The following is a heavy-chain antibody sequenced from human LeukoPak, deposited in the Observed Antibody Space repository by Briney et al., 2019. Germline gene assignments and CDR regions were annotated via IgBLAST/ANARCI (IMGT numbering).Heavy chain of an antibody. V-gene: IGHV1-18*01. CDR3: ARGSEGYSSSWYYFDY. CDR2: ISAYNGNT. CDR1: GYTFTSYG. Sequence: ASVKVSCKASGYTFTSYGISWVRQAPGQGLEWMGWISAYNGNTNYAQKLQGRVTMTTDTSTSTAYMELRSLRSDDTAVYYCARGSEGYSSSWYYFDYWGQGTLVTVSS. D-gene: IGHD6-13*01. J-gene: IGHJ4*02.